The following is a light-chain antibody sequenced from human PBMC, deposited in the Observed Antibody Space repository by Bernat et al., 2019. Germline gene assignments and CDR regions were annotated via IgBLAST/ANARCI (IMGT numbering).Light chain of an antibody. CDR1: QSISNF. CDR2: AAS. V-gene: IGKV1-27*01. CDR3: LDYSSAHKT. Sequence: DIQMTQSPSSLSASVGDRVTITCRASQSISNFLAWFQQRPGKGPTLLIYAASTLHAGVPSRFSGSASGTNFTLTISSLQPEDVATYSCLDYSSAHKTFGQGTRVEI. J-gene: IGKJ1*01.